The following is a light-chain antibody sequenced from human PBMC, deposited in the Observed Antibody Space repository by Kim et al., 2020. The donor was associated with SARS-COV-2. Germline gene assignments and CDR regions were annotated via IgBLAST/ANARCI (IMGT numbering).Light chain of an antibody. J-gene: IGKJ4*01. V-gene: IGKV3-15*01. CDR2: GAS. CDR3: QQYDNWPLT. CDR1: QSVNSN. Sequence: VSPGERATLSCRASQSVNSNLAWYQQKPGQAPRLLIYGASSRATGIPGRFSGSGSGTEFTLTISSLQSEDFAVYHCQQYDNWPLTFGGGTKVDIK.